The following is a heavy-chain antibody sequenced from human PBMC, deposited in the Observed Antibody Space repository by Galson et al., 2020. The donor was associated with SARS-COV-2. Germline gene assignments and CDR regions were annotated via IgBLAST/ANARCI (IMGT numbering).Heavy chain of an antibody. CDR2: ISSSGSTI. J-gene: IGHJ6*02. CDR1: GFTFSDYY. V-gene: IGHV3-11*01. CDR3: ASRSYYDILTGYYNYYYYGMDV. D-gene: IGHD3-9*01. Sequence: GGSLRLSCAASGFTFSDYYMSWIRQAPGKGLEWVSYISSSGSTIYYADSVKGRFTISRDNAKNSLYLQMNSLRAEDTAVYYCASRSYYDILTGYYNYYYYGMDVWGQGTTVTVSS.